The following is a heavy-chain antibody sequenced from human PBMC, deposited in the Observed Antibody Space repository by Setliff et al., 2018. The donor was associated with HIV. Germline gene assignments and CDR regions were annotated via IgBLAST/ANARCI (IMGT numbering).Heavy chain of an antibody. CDR3: ARQERTVVVASWYFDL. J-gene: IGHJ2*01. V-gene: IGHV4-61*08. CDR2: IHVSGIT. D-gene: IGHD2-15*01. Sequence: PSETLSLTCTVSGGSISSADYYWSWIRQPPGKGLAWIGYIHVSGITDYNPSLKSRVTISVDTSKKQFSLKVNSVTAADTAVYYGARQERTVVVASWYFDLWGRGTLVTVSS. CDR1: GGSISSADYY.